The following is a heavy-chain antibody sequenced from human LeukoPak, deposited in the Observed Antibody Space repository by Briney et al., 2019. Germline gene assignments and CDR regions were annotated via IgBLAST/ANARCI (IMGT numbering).Heavy chain of an antibody. CDR2: IKQDGSQK. Sequence: GGSLRLSCVASGFTFTNYWMNWVRQAPGKGLEWVASIKQDGSQKSYVDSVKGRFTISRDNAKNSLSLQMDSLRAEDTAVYYCAREGSVFDYWGQGTLVTVSS. V-gene: IGHV3-7*01. J-gene: IGHJ4*02. CDR1: GFTFTNYW. CDR3: AREGSVFDY. D-gene: IGHD6-25*01.